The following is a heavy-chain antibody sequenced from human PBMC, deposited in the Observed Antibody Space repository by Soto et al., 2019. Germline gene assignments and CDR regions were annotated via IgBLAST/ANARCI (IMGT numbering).Heavy chain of an antibody. D-gene: IGHD6-19*01. CDR2: INPSGGST. J-gene: IGHJ3*01. V-gene: IGHV1-46*03. CDR3: ARERDEIAVAGAFDX. Sequence: GASVKVSCKASGYTFTSYYMHWVRQAPGQGLEWMGIINPSGGSTSYAQKFQGRVTMTRDTSTSTVYMELSSLRSEDTAVYYCARERDEIAVAGAFDXWGQGTMVTVSS. CDR1: GYTFTSYY.